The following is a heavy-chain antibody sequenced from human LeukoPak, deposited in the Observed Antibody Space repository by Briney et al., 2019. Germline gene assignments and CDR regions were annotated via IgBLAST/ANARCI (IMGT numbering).Heavy chain of an antibody. J-gene: IGHJ6*02. CDR3: ATAAAGPNYYYYGMDV. V-gene: IGHV1-24*01. CDR1: GYTLTELS. CDR2: FDPEDGET. D-gene: IGHD6-13*01. Sequence: ASVKVSCKVSGYTLTELSMHWVRQAPGKGLEWMGGFDPEDGETIYAQKFQGRVTMTEDTSTDTAYMELSSLRSEDTAVYYCATAAAGPNYYYYGMDVWGQGTTVTVSS.